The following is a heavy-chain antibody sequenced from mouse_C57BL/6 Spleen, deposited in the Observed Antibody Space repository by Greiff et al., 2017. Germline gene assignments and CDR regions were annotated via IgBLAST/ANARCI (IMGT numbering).Heavy chain of an antibody. D-gene: IGHD2-1*01. V-gene: IGHV1-64*01. CDR1: GYTFTSYW. Sequence: VQLQQSGAELVKPGASVKLSCKASGYTFTSYWMHWVKQRPGQGLEWIGMIHPNSGSTNYNEKFKSKATLTVDKSSSTAYMQLSSLTSEDSAVYYCARSLYFGVMDYWGQGTSVTVSS. J-gene: IGHJ4*01. CDR2: IHPNSGST. CDR3: ARSLYFGVMDY.